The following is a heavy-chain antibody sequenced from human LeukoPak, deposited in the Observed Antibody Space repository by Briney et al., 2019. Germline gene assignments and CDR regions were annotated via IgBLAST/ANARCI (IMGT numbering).Heavy chain of an antibody. CDR2: INTNTGNP. J-gene: IGHJ4*02. Sequence: GASVKVSCKASGYTFTSYAMNWVRQAPGQGLEWMGWINTNTGNPTYAQGFTGRFVFSLDTSVSTAYMQISSLKADDTAVYYSARDLTDLYRSGWQTNDYWGQGTLVTVSS. CDR3: ARDLTDLYRSGWQTNDY. D-gene: IGHD6-19*01. CDR1: GYTFTSYA. V-gene: IGHV7-4-1*02.